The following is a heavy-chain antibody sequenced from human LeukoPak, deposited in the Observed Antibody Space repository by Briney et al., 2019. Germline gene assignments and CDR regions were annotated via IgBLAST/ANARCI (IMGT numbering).Heavy chain of an antibody. CDR2: ISSSSSYI. CDR3: ARQLDFWSGYYYADFDY. V-gene: IGHV3-21*01. J-gene: IGHJ4*02. D-gene: IGHD3-3*01. CDR1: GFTFSSYS. Sequence: KPGGSLRLSCAASGFTFSSYSMNWVRQAPGKGLPWASSISSSSSYIYYADSVKGRFTISRDNAKNPLYLQMNSLRAEDTAVYYCARQLDFWSGYYYADFDYWGQGTLVTVSS.